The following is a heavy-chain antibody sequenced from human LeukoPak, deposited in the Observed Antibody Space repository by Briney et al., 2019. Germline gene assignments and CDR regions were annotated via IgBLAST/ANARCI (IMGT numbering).Heavy chain of an antibody. D-gene: IGHD1-26*01. V-gene: IGHV3-23*01. Sequence: GGSLRLSCAASGFTFSSYAMSWVRQAPGKGLEWVSAISGSGGSTYYADSVKGRFTISRDNSKNTLYLQMNSLRAEDAAVYYCAKMNSGSYYDRVDYWGQGTLVTVSS. CDR3: AKMNSGSYYDRVDY. J-gene: IGHJ4*02. CDR2: ISGSGGST. CDR1: GFTFSSYA.